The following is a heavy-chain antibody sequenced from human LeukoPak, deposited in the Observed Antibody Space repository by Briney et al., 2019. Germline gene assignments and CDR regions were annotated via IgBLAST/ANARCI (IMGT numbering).Heavy chain of an antibody. V-gene: IGHV3-23*01. CDR2: VSGNGANT. CDR1: GFTFFSHT. Sequence: GGSLRLSCAASGFTFFSHTMRWIREAPGRGLEWVSGVSGNGANTYYADSVKGRFTISRDNSKNTLYLQMNSLRAEDTAVYYCARAEEGFDYWGQGTLVTVSS. CDR3: ARAEEGFDY. J-gene: IGHJ4*02.